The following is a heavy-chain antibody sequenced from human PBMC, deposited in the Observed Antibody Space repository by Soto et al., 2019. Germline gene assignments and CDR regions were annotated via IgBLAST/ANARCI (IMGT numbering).Heavy chain of an antibody. CDR2: ISAHNGNT. J-gene: IGHJ4*02. CDR1: GYTFTSYG. CDR3: ARDAAVGLFDY. D-gene: IGHD1-26*01. V-gene: IGHV1-18*01. Sequence: QVQLVQSGAEVKKPGASVKVSCKASGYTFTSYGISWVRQAPGQGLEWMGWISAHNGNTNHAQKLQGRVTMTTDTSTSTAYMELRSPSSDDTDVYYCARDAAVGLFDYWGQGTLVTVSS.